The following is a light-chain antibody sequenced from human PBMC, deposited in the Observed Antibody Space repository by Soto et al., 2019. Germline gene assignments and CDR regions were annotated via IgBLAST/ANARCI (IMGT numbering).Light chain of an antibody. Sequence: EIVMTQSPGTLSVSPGERATLSCMASQSVSSNLAWYQQEPGQAPRLLIYGASARATGIPARFSGSGSGTEFTLTISSLQSEDFAVYYCQQYADWPRTFGQGTKVDNK. CDR2: GAS. J-gene: IGKJ1*01. V-gene: IGKV3-15*01. CDR3: QQYADWPRT. CDR1: QSVSSN.